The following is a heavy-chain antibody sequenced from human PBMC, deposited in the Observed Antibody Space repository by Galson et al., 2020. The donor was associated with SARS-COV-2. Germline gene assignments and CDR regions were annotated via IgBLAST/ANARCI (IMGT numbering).Heavy chain of an antibody. D-gene: IGHD3-22*01. CDR1: AYSTSSGYY. J-gene: IGHJ4*02. CDR2: IPHSRST. CDR3: ARDVRAGGYALFEH. Sequence: NPSETLSLTCPVSAYSTSSGYYSGSLPQTPGQAPERTASIPHSRSTSYNPSFRSRVTISVDTSKNHFSLELRDVTAADTAIYFCARDVRAGGYALFEHWDQGTLVTVSS. V-gene: IGHV4-38-2*02.